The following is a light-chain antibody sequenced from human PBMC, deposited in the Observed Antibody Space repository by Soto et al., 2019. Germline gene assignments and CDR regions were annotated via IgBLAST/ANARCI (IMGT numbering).Light chain of an antibody. V-gene: IGKV1-5*01. CDR2: DAS. CDR1: QSISHF. J-gene: IGKJ1*01. CDR3: QQYSSYSRA. Sequence: DIQMTQSPSTLSASVGDRVTITCRASQSISHFLAWYQQKPGKVPKLLIYDASNLESGVPSRFSGSGSGTDFTLTISGLQPDDFTTYYCQQYSSYSRAFGQGTKVDIK.